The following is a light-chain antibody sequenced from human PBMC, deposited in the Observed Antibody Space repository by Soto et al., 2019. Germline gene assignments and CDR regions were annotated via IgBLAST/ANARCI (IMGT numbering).Light chain of an antibody. CDR3: QQYGSLGYT. CDR1: QSVSSSY. V-gene: IGKV3-20*01. Sequence: EIVLTQSPGTLSLSPGERATLSCRASQSVSSSYLAWDQQKPGQATRLRIYASSSRATGIPDRFSGSGSGTDFTLTISRLEPEDFAVYYCQQYGSLGYTFGQGTKLEIK. J-gene: IGKJ2*01. CDR2: ASS.